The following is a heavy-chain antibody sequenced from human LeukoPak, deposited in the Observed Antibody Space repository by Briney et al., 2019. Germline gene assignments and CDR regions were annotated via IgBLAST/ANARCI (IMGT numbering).Heavy chain of an antibody. CDR3: AREEDCSGGICYLGNAFDI. V-gene: IGHV4-34*01. Sequence: PSETLSLTCAVYGGSFSGYYWSWIRQPPGKGLEWIGEINHSGSTNYNASLKSRVTISVDTSKNQFSLKLSSVTAADTAVYYCAREEDCSGGICYLGNAFDIWGQGTMVTDSS. J-gene: IGHJ3*02. CDR2: INHSGST. CDR1: GGSFSGYY. D-gene: IGHD2-15*01.